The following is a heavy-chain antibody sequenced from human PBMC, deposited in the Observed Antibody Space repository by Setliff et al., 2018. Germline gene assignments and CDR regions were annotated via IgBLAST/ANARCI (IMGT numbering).Heavy chain of an antibody. V-gene: IGHV4-39*01. J-gene: IGHJ4*02. CDR2: IHYRGTT. Sequence: SETLSLTCTGSGASISSGTYYWAWIRQPPGKGLEWIGGIHYRGTTYSNASLASRLTISVDTAKNQFSLKLTSVTAADTAVYYCARTGTYRYFDYWGQGTRVTVSS. D-gene: IGHD1-1*01. CDR1: GASISSGTYY. CDR3: ARTGTYRYFDY.